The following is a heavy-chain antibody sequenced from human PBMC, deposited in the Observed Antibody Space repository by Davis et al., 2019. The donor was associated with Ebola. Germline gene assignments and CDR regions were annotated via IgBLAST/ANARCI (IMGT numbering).Heavy chain of an antibody. CDR1: GFTVRSNH. CDR3: ATTQWLREFDN. V-gene: IGHV3-53*05. CDR2: IYDQST. J-gene: IGHJ4*02. D-gene: IGHD6-19*01. Sequence: GESLKIPCAASGFTVRSNHVSWVRQAPGKGLEWVSVIYDQSTAYADSVRGRFIISRDKSNNTLYLEMNSLRVDDTAVYYCATTQWLREFDNWGQGTLVTVSS.